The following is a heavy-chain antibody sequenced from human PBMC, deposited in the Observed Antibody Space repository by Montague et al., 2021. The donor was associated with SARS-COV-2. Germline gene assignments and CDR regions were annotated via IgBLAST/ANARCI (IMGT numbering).Heavy chain of an antibody. Sequence: SLRLSCAASGFTFSSYAMSWVRQAPGKGLEWVSAISGSGGSTYYADSVKGRFTISRDNSKNTLYLQTNSLRAEDTAVYYCAKGTVVVPAAVTFDYWGQGTLVTVSS. CDR3: AKGTVVVPAAVTFDY. CDR1: GFTFSSYA. V-gene: IGHV3-23*01. J-gene: IGHJ4*02. CDR2: ISGSGGST. D-gene: IGHD2-2*01.